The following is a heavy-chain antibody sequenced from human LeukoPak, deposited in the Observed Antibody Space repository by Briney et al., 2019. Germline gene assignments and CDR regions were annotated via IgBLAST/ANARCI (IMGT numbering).Heavy chain of an antibody. D-gene: IGHD3-16*01. Sequence: GASVKVSCKASGYTFTSYGISWVRQAPGQGLEWMGWISAYNGNTNYAQKLQGRVTMTTDTSTSTAYMELRSLRSDDTAVYYCASSPGWVGAEYYFDYWGQGTLVTVSS. J-gene: IGHJ4*02. CDR3: ASSPGWVGAEYYFDY. V-gene: IGHV1-18*01. CDR1: GYTFTSYG. CDR2: ISAYNGNT.